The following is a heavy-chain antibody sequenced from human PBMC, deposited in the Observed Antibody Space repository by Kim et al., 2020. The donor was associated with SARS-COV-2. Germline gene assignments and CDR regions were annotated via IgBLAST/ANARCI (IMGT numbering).Heavy chain of an antibody. CDR1: GFTFSSYG. D-gene: IGHD3-22*01. J-gene: IGHJ4*01. CDR2: ISYDGSNK. V-gene: IGHV3-30*03. CDR3: ATSYYYYSSGYPPYY. Sequence: GGSLRLSCAASGFTFSSYGMHWVRQAPGKGLEWVAVISYDGSNKYYADSVKGRFTISRDNSKNTLYLQMNSLRAEDTAVYYCATSYYYYSSGYPPYYWG.